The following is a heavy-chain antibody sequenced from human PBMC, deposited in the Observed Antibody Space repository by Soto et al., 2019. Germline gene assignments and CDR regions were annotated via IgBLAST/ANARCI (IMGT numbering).Heavy chain of an antibody. D-gene: IGHD6-13*01. J-gene: IGHJ4*02. CDR3: ASLFVAAAGSTVAFDY. CDR1: GGSISSSNW. V-gene: IGHV4-4*02. Sequence: PSETLSLTCAVSGGSISSSNWWSWVRQPAGKGLEWIGEIYHSGSTNYNPSLKSRVTISVDKSKNQFSLKLSSVTAADTAVYYCASLFVAAAGSTVAFDYWGQGTLVTVSS. CDR2: IYHSGST.